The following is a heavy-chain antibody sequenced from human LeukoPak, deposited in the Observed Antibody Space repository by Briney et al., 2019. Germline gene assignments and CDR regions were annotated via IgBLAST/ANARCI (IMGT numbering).Heavy chain of an antibody. D-gene: IGHD2-2*02. V-gene: IGHV3-7*01. Sequence: PGESLRLSCAASGFTFSSYWMSWVRQAPGKGLAWVANIKQDGSEKYYVDSVEGRFTISRDNAKNSLYLQMNSLRAEDTAVYYCASDSVVRTGKTMYCSSTSCYNSYWGQGTLVTVSS. J-gene: IGHJ4*02. CDR1: GFTFSSYW. CDR3: ASDSVVRTGKTMYCSSTSCYNSY. CDR2: IKQDGSEK.